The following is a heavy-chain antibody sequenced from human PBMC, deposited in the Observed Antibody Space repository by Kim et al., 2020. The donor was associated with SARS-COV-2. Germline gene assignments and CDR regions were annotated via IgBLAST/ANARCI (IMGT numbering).Heavy chain of an antibody. J-gene: IGHJ2*01. Sequence: SETLSLTCTVSGGSIISSSYYWGWIRQPPGKGLEWIGSIYYSGSTYYNPSLKSRVTISVDTSKNQFSLKLSSVTAADTAVYYCARHKVTDRVLYWYFDLWGRGTLVTVSS. CDR3: ARHKVTDRVLYWYFDL. D-gene: IGHD5-12*01. CDR2: IYYSGST. CDR1: GGSIISSSYY. V-gene: IGHV4-39*01.